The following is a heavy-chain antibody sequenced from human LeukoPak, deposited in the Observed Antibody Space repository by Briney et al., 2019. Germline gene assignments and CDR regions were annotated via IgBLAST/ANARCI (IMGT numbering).Heavy chain of an antibody. CDR2: INPNTGGT. D-gene: IGHD3-3*01. CDR1: GYTFTGYY. J-gene: IGHJ4*02. Sequence: ASVKVSCKASGYTFTGYYMHWVRQAPGQGLEWMGRINPNTGGTNYAQNFQGRVTMTRDTSIGTAYMEVRRLRSDDTAVYYCARASEDYDFSSEETRFDYWGQGTLVTVSS. V-gene: IGHV1-2*06. CDR3: ARASEDYDFSSEETRFDY.